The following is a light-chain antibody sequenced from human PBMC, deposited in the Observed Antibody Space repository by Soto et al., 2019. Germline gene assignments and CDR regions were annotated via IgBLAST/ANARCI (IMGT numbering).Light chain of an antibody. CDR1: SSNIGSNY. V-gene: IGLV1-47*02. J-gene: IGLJ2*01. CDR3: AAWDDSLSGPV. CDR2: SNN. Sequence: QSVLTQPPSASGTPGQRVTISCSGRSSNIGSNYVYWYQQLPGTAPKLLIYSNNQRPSGVPDRFSGSNSGTSASLAISGLRSEDEADYYCAAWDDSLSGPVFGGGTKLTVL.